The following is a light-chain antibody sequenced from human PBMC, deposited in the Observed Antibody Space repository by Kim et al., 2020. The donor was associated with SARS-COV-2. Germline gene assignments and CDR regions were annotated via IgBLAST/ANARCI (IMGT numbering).Light chain of an antibody. CDR3: SSYAGSNNV. V-gene: IGLV2-8*01. CDR2: EVS. J-gene: IGLJ2*01. Sequence: QSALIQPPSASGSPGQAVTISCTGASSDVGGYNYVSWYQHHPGKAPKLMIYEVSKRPSGVPDRFSGSKSGNTASLTVSGLQAEDEADYYCSSYAGSNNVFGGGTQLTVL. CDR1: SSDVGGYNY.